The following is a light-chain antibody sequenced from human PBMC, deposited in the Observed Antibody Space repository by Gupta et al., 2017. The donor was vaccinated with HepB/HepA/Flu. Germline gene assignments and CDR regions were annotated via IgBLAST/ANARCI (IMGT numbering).Light chain of an antibody. CDR3: QQDGSSPCS. CDR2: GAS. V-gene: IGKV3-20*01. CDR1: QSVSSNY. Sequence: EIVLTQSPGTLSLSPGERATPSCRASQSVSSNYLAWYQQKPGQAPRLFIYGASSRATGIPDRFSGSGSVTDFTLTISRLEPEDFAVYYCQQDGSSPCSFGQGTKLEIK. J-gene: IGKJ2*04.